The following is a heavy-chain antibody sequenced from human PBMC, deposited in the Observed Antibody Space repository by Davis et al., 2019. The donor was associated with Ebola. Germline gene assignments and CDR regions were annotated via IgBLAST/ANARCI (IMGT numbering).Heavy chain of an antibody. CDR1: VASTRTQS. D-gene: IGHD5-18*01. J-gene: IGHJ6*02. Sequence: PGGSLRLSCSVSVASTRTQSWSWIRQPPGKGLEWIGYIYNSGSTKYNPSLKSRVTISLDTSKNQFSLKLTSVTAADTAVYYCARAGKGYGDFPYFFGMDVWGPGTTVTVSS. CDR2: IYNSGST. CDR3: ARAGKGYGDFPYFFGMDV. V-gene: IGHV4-59*11.